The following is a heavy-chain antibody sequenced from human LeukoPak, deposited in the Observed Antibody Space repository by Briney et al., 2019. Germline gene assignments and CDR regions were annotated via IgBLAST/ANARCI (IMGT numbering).Heavy chain of an antibody. D-gene: IGHD3-9*01. CDR2: ISSYNGNT. CDR1: LYTFTGYY. V-gene: IGHV1-18*04. Sequence: SVTVSCQASLYTFTGYYMHWVRQPPGQGVEWMGWISSYNGNTNYAQKLQGGVAKTPETSTSTAYMELRSLRSDDTAVYYWARDNLASYYDILSGYLVSCWFDPWGQGTLVTVSS. CDR3: ARDNLASYYDILSGYLVSCWFDP. J-gene: IGHJ5*02.